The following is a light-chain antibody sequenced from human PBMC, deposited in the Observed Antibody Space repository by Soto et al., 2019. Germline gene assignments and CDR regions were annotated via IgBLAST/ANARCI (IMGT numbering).Light chain of an antibody. V-gene: IGKV3-20*01. CDR3: QQHGTSPWT. CDR1: QSVTNNY. J-gene: IGKJ1*01. CDR2: RTS. Sequence: EIVLTQSPGTLSLSPGERATLSCRASQSVTNNYLVWYQQKPGQSPRRHIYRTSIRAPGIPDRFSGSGSGTDFTLTISRLEPEDFAVYYCQQHGTSPWTFGHGTKVEIK.